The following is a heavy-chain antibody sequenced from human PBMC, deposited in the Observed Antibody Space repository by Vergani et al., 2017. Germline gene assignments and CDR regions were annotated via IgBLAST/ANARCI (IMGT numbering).Heavy chain of an antibody. CDR2: MSGSGGST. V-gene: IGHV3-23*01. J-gene: IGHJ4*02. Sequence: EVKLLESGGGLVQLGGSLRLSCAASGGTFSSYAISWVRRAPAKGLEWVSAMSGSGGSTYYADSVKGRFTISRDNSTNTLYLQMNSLRAEDTAVYYCAKDLAARPFDYWGQGTLVTVSS. D-gene: IGHD6-6*01. CDR1: GGTFSSYA. CDR3: AKDLAARPFDY.